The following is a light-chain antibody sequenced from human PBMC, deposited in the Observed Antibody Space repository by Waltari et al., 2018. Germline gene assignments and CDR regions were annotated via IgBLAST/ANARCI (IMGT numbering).Light chain of an antibody. J-gene: IGLJ3*02. V-gene: IGLV2-8*01. CDR2: GVN. CDR3: NSFARRTGSDSWV. CDR1: SSDVGAYNF. Sequence: QSALTQPPSASGSPGQSVTLSCTGSSSDVGAYNFVSWYQQHPGKAPKLIIYGVNKRPSGVPDRFSGYKSGNTASLTVSGLQAEDEADYYCNSFARRTGSDSWVFGGGTKLTVL.